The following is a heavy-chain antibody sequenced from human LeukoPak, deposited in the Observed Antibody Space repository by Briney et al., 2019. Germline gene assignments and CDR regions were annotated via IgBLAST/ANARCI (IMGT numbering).Heavy chain of an antibody. CDR2: INHSGST. J-gene: IGHJ4*02. D-gene: IGHD2-15*01. Sequence: SETLSLTYAVYGGSFSGYYWSWIRQPPGKGLEWIGEINHSGSTNYSPSLQSRVTISVDTSKNQFSLKLSSVTAADTAVYYCARGVYCSGGNCYLPLDSWGQGTLVTVSS. CDR3: ARGVYCSGGNCYLPLDS. CDR1: GGSFSGYY. V-gene: IGHV4-34*01.